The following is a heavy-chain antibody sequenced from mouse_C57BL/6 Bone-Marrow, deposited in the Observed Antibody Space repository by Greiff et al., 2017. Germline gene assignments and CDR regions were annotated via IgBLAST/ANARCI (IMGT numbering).Heavy chain of an antibody. CDR1: GYTFTSYG. J-gene: IGHJ1*03. CDR2: IYPRSGNT. D-gene: IGHD1-1*02. Sequence: QVQLQQSGAELARPGASVKLSCKASGYTFTSYGISWVKQRTGQGLEWIGEIYPRSGNTYYNEKFKGKATLTADKSSSTAYMELRSLTSEDSAVCVCARTGGNQDRCFDVWGTGTTVTVSS. V-gene: IGHV1-81*01. CDR3: ARTGGNQDRCFDV.